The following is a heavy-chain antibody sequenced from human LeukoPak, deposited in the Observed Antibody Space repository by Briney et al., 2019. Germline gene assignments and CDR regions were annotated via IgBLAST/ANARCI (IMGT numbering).Heavy chain of an antibody. D-gene: IGHD6-13*01. J-gene: IGHJ4*02. CDR2: IRSKADGGTT. CDR1: GFIVSSYY. CDR3: TTESWYMGY. V-gene: IGHV3-15*01. Sequence: GGSLRLSCAASGFIVSSYYMTWVRQAPGKGLEWVGLIRSKADGGTTDDAAPVKGRFTISRDDSKNTLFLQMNSLKTEDTAVYYCTTESWYMGYWGQGTLVTVSS.